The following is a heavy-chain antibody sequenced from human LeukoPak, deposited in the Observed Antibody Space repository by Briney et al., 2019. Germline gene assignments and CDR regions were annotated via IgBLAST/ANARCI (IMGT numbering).Heavy chain of an antibody. V-gene: IGHV4-59*01. CDR2: IYYSGST. Sequence: PSETLSLTCTVSGGSISGYYWSWIRQPPGKGLEWIGYIYYSGSTNYNPSLKSRVTISVDTSKNQFSLKLSSVTAADTAVYYCARNYDSSGNPWYYYYYMDVWGKGTTVTVSS. CDR1: GGSISGYY. CDR3: ARNYDSSGNPWYYYYYMDV. J-gene: IGHJ6*03. D-gene: IGHD3-22*01.